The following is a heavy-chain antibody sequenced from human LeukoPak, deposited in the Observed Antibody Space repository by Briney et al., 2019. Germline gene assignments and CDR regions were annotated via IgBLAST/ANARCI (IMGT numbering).Heavy chain of an antibody. V-gene: IGHV3-23*01. CDR1: GFTIRDYA. D-gene: IGHD2-2*01. CDR2: LSATGDYT. Sequence: GGPLRLSCVGSGFTIRDYAMGWVRQAPGKGLEWVSVLSATGDYTEYADSVRGRFTISRDTSQNTLSLQMYSLRAEDTALYYCAKKPALIKYPFDNWGQGTLVTVSS. CDR3: AKKPALIKYPFDN. J-gene: IGHJ4*02.